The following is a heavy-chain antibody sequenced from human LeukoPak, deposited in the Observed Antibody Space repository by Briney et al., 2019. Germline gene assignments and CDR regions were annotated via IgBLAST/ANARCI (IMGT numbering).Heavy chain of an antibody. CDR1: GGSFSGYY. D-gene: IGHD3-3*01. CDR2: INHSGST. V-gene: IGHV4-34*01. Sequence: SETLSLTCAVYGGSFSGYYWSWIRQPPGKGLEWIGEINHSGSTNYNPSLKSRVTISVDTSKNQFSLKLSSVTAADTAVYYCARRSWRSYFYYYYMDVWGKGTTVTVSS. CDR3: ARRSWRSYFYYYYMDV. J-gene: IGHJ6*03.